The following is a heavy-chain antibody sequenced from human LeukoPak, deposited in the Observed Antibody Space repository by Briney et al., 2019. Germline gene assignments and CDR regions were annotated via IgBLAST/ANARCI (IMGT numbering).Heavy chain of an antibody. CDR3: AELGITMIGGV. D-gene: IGHD3-10*02. V-gene: IGHV3-43*01. CDR2: ISWNGVTT. CDR1: GFTFDDYT. J-gene: IGHJ6*04. Sequence: GGSLRLSCAASGFTFDDYTMHWVRQTPGKGLEWVSLISWNGVTTYYADSVKGRFTISRDNAKNSLYLQMNSLRAEDTAVYYCAELGITMIGGVWGEGTTVTISS.